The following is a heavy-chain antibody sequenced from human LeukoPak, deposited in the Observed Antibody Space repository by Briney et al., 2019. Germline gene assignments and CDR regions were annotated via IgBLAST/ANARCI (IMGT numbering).Heavy chain of an antibody. V-gene: IGHV3-23*01. Sequence: GGSLRLSCAASGFTFSSYAMSWVRQAPGKGLEWVSAISGSGGSTYYADSVKGRFTISRDNSKNTLYLQMNSLRAEDTAVYYCAKKGVGHCGGDCYTFDYWGQGTLVTVSS. CDR2: ISGSGGST. J-gene: IGHJ4*02. CDR3: AKKGVGHCGGDCYTFDY. D-gene: IGHD2-21*02. CDR1: GFTFSSYA.